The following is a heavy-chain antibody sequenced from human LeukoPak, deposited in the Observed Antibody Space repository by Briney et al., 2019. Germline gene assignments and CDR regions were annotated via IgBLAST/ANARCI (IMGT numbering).Heavy chain of an antibody. CDR1: GFTFSSYE. V-gene: IGHV3-48*03. Sequence: GGSLRLSCAASGFTFSSYEMNWVRQAPGKGLEWVSYISSSGSTIYYADSVKGRFTISRDNAKNSLYLQMNSLRAEDTAVYYCASTPGIMITFGGVIPHPWGQGTLVTVSS. D-gene: IGHD3-16*01. CDR3: ASTPGIMITFGGVIPHP. J-gene: IGHJ5*02. CDR2: ISSSGSTI.